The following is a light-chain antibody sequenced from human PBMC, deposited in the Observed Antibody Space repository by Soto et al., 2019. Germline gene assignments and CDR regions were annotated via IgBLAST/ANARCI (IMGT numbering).Light chain of an antibody. V-gene: IGKV1-5*03. Sequence: DIQMTQSPPTLSASVGDRVTISCRASESITNWLAWYQHKPGKAPKLLIYKGSSLESGVPSRFSGSGSGTEFTLTISSLQPDDFATYYCQQYKSPPWTFGQGTKVEIK. CDR3: QQYKSPPWT. CDR2: KGS. CDR1: ESITNW. J-gene: IGKJ1*01.